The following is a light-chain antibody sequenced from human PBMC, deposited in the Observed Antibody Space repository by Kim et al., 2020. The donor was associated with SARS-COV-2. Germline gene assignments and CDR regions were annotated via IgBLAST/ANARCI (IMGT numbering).Light chain of an antibody. Sequence: QPVLTQPPSASASLGASVTLTCTLSSGYSNYKVDWYQQRPGKGPRFVMRVGTGGIVGSKGDGIPDRFSVLGSGLNRYLTIKNIQEEDESDYHCGADNGSGIKFPHVVFGGGTKLTVL. CDR2: VGTGGIVG. CDR3: GADNGSGIKFPHVV. CDR1: SGYSNYK. J-gene: IGLJ2*01. V-gene: IGLV9-49*01.